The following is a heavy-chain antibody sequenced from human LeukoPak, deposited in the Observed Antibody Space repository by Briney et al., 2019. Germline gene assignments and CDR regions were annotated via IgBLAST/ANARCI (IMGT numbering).Heavy chain of an antibody. Sequence: SETLSLTCTVSGGSISSSSYYWGWIRQPPGKGLEWIGSIYYSGSTYYNPSLKSRVTISVDTSKNQFSLKLSSVTAADTAVYYCARDVNLEGATAMGYNWFDPWGQGTLVTVSS. CDR3: ARDVNLEGATAMGYNWFDP. CDR1: GGSISSSSYY. J-gene: IGHJ5*02. CDR2: IYYSGST. D-gene: IGHD5-18*01. V-gene: IGHV4-39*07.